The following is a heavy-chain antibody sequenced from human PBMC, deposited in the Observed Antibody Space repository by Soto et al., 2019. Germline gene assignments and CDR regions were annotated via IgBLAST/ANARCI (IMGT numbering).Heavy chain of an antibody. CDR2: IGARGSGT. CDR1: GFTFSIYA. D-gene: IGHD3-22*01. Sequence: GGSLRLSCAASGFTFSIYAMGWVRQAPGQGLEWVSAIGARGSGTYYADSVKGRFTISRDNSKNTVFLQMNSLRAEDTAVYYCATRKVTDGSGPPNYWGQGTLVTVSS. J-gene: IGHJ4*02. CDR3: ATRKVTDGSGPPNY. V-gene: IGHV3-23*01.